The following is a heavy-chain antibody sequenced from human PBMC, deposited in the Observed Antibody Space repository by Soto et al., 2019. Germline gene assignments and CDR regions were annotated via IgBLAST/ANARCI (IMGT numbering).Heavy chain of an antibody. CDR2: ISQNGDST. CDR1: GFTFNNYA. J-gene: IGHJ3*01. V-gene: IGHV3-23*01. Sequence: EVQLLESGGGLVQPGGSLRLACAASGFTFNNYAMNWVRQAPGRGLEWVSIISQNGDSTYYADSVKGRFTISRDNSKNTVFLQMNSLRAEDTAIYFCAKVRLTDYLRYAPHRWGKGTLVTVSS. D-gene: IGHD2-8*01. CDR3: AKVRLTDYLRYAPHR.